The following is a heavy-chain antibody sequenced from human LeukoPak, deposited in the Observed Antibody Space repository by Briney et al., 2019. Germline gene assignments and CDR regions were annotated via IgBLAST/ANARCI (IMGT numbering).Heavy chain of an antibody. CDR1: GGSVSSSSYY. Sequence: SETLSLTCTVSGGSVSSSSYYWGWLRQPPGKGLEWIGSIYHTGSTYYKLSLKSRVTISVDTSRNQFSLRLSSVTAADTAVYYCATGIIAVAGSDSSFDYWGQGTLVTVSS. J-gene: IGHJ4*02. D-gene: IGHD6-19*01. CDR2: IYHTGST. V-gene: IGHV4-39*07. CDR3: ATGIIAVAGSDSSFDY.